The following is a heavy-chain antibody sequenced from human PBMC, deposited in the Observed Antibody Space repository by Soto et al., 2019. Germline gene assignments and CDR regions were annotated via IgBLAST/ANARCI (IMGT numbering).Heavy chain of an antibody. CDR1: GGSFSGYY. CDR2: INHSGST. D-gene: IGHD3-3*01. J-gene: IGHJ3*02. CDR3: ARDFRPHAFDI. V-gene: IGHV4-34*01. Sequence: LSLTCAVYGGSFSGYYWSWIRQPPGKGLEWIGEINHSGSTNYNPSLKSRVTISVDTSKNQFSLKLSSVTAADTAVYYCARDFRPHAFDIWGQGTMVTVSS.